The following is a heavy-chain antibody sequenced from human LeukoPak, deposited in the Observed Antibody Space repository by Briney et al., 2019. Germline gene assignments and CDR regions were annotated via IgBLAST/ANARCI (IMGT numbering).Heavy chain of an antibody. CDR2: IYYSGST. CDR1: GGSISSSSYY. J-gene: IGHJ5*02. V-gene: IGHV4-39*07. CDR3: ARTTYYDFWSGYYPNENWFDP. D-gene: IGHD3-3*01. Sequence: PSETLSLTCTVSGGSISSSSYYWGWIRQPPGKGLEWIGSIYYSGSTYYNPSLKSRVTISVDTSKNQFSLKLSSVTAADTAVYYCARTTYYDFWSGYYPNENWFDPWGQGTLVTVSS.